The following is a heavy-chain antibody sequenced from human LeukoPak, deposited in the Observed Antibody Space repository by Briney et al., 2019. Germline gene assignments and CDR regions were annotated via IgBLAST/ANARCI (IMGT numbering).Heavy chain of an antibody. CDR1: GGSISSGDYY. CDR2: IYYSGST. J-gene: IGHJ3*02. D-gene: IGHD3-16*02. Sequence: PSETLSLTCTVSGGSISSGDYYWSWIRQPPGKGLEWIGYIYYSGSTYYNPSLKSRVTISVDRSKNQFSLKLSSVTAADTAVYYCARDSYRSPDAFDIWGQGTMVTVSS. V-gene: IGHV4-30-4*01. CDR3: ARDSYRSPDAFDI.